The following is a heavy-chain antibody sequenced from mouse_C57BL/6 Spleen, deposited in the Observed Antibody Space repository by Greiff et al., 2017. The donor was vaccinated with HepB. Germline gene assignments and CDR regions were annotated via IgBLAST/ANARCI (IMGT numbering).Heavy chain of an antibody. J-gene: IGHJ3*01. Sequence: VQLQQPGAELVRPGTSVKLSCKASGYTFTSYWMHWVKQRPGQGLEWIGVIDPSDSYTNYNQKFKGKATLTVDTSSSTAYMQLSSLTSEDSAVYYCARPLYYGNYDVAYWGQGTLVTVSA. V-gene: IGHV1-59*01. CDR2: IDPSDSYT. CDR3: ARPLYYGNYDVAY. CDR1: GYTFTSYW. D-gene: IGHD2-1*01.